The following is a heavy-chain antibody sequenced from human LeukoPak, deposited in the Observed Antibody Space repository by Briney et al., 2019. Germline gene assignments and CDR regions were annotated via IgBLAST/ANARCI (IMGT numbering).Heavy chain of an antibody. CDR3: VRHCCSAPSKRTFDI. CDR1: GASFSVYY. V-gene: IGHV4-34*01. CDR2: IHHIGRT. J-gene: IGHJ3*02. Sequence: SETLSLTRAVYGASFSVYYWSWIRQPPGRGLGWIGEIHHIGRTKYNPSLKSRVTKSVDTSNNHFSLNLSSVTAADTAVYYCVRHCCSAPSKRTFDIWGQGTLVTVSS. D-gene: IGHD2-15*01.